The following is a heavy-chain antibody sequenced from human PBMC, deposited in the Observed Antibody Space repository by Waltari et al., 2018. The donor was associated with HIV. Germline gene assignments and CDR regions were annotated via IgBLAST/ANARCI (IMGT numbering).Heavy chain of an antibody. CDR1: GFTFGDYA. J-gene: IGHJ4*02. D-gene: IGHD3-16*01. CDR2: IRSESYGGTT. CDR3: SRPRRPYLFLDY. V-gene: IGHV3-49*03. Sequence: DVQLVESGGDLVEPGRSLRLSCTGSGFTFGDYAMSWFRQAPGKGLEWVGFIRSESYGGTTEYAASVKGRFTISRDDSKNITYLQMNSLKTEDTALYFCSRPRRPYLFLDYWGQGTLVSVSS.